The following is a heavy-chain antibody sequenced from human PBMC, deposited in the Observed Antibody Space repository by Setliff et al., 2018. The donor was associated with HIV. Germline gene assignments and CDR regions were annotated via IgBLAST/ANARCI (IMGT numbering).Heavy chain of an antibody. D-gene: IGHD3-22*01. J-gene: IGHJ3*02. CDR1: GYTFTSYG. CDR3: ARKGYYDSSCPIKGNAFDI. V-gene: IGHV1-18*01. CDR2: ISAYNGNT. Sequence: ASVKVSCKASGYTFTSYGISWVRQAPGQGLEWMGWISAYNGNTNYAQKLQGRVTMTTDTSTSTAYMELRSLRSDDTAVYYCARKGYYDSSCPIKGNAFDIWGQGTMVT.